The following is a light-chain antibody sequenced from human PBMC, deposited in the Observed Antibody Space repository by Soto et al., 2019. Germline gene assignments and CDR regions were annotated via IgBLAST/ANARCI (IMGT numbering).Light chain of an antibody. CDR3: HQFGSSPPSFT. J-gene: IGKJ2*01. CDR1: QSVSTRD. Sequence: ESMLTQSPGTLSLSPGERVTHSCRASQSVSTRDLAWYQQKPGQGPRLLIYGASIRATGIPDRFSGSGSGTDFTLTISRLEPEDFAVYYCHQFGSSPPSFTFGQGTKLEI. V-gene: IGKV3-20*01. CDR2: GAS.